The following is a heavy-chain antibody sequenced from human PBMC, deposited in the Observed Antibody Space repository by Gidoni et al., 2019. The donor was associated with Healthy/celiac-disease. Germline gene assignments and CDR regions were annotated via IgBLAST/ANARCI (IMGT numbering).Heavy chain of an antibody. CDR2: INAGNGNT. J-gene: IGHJ4*02. CDR3: ARGGTYYYDSSGYWFDY. V-gene: IGHV1-3*01. Sequence: QVQLVQSGAEVKKPGASVKVSCKASGYTFTSYAMHWVRQAPGQRLEWMGWINAGNGNTKYSQKFQGRVTITRDTSASTAYMELSSLRSEDTAVYYCARGGTYYYDSSGYWFDYWGQGTLVTVSS. D-gene: IGHD3-22*01. CDR1: GYTFTSYA.